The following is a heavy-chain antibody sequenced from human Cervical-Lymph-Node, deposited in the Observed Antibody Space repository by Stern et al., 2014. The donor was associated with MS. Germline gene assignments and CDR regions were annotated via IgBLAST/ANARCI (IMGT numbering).Heavy chain of an antibody. CDR2: IIPMLGIA. V-gene: IGHV1-69*01. J-gene: IGHJ4*02. CDR1: GGTISNYI. D-gene: IGHD3-16*02. Sequence: VQLVESGAEVKKPGSSVKVSCKASGGTISNYIIGWVRQAPGQGLEWMGGIIPMLGIANYAEKFQDRVTITADESTSTDYMDLSSLRSEDTAVYYCARATSDYIWGTYRFLDSWGQGTLVIVSS. CDR3: ARATSDYIWGTYRFLDS.